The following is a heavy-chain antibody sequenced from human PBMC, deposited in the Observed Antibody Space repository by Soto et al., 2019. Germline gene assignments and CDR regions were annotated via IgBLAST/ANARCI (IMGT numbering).Heavy chain of an antibody. J-gene: IGHJ5*02. CDR2: IYYSGST. V-gene: IGHV4-59*01. Sequence: SETLSLTCTVSGGSISSYYWSWIRQPPGKGLEWIGYIYYSGSTNYNPSLKSRVTISVDTSKNQFSLKLSSVTAADTAVYYCARGNYYGSGSYDNWFDPWGQGTLVTVSS. CDR3: ARGNYYGSGSYDNWFDP. D-gene: IGHD3-10*01. CDR1: GGSISSYY.